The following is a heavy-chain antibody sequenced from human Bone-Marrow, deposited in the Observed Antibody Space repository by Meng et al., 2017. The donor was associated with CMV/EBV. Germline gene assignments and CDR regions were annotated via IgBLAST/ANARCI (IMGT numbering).Heavy chain of an antibody. CDR2: IGTAGDT. J-gene: IGHJ3*02. D-gene: IGHD2-2*02. CDR1: GFTFSSYD. Sequence: GESLKISCAACGFTFSSYDMHWVRQATGKGLEWVSAIGTAGDTYYPGSVKGQFTISRENAKNTVFLQMNSLRAEDTAVYYCAREASLPAAIIGAFDIWDQRTMATDSS. V-gene: IGHV3-13*03. CDR3: AREASLPAAIIGAFDI.